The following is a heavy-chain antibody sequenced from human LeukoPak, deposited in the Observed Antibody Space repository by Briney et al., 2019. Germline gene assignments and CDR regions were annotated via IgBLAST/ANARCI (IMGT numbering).Heavy chain of an antibody. V-gene: IGHV3-21*01. CDR3: ARDESNTFDY. D-gene: IGHD2/OR15-2a*01. CDR1: GFTFSSYA. J-gene: IGHJ4*02. Sequence: GGSLRLSCAASGFTFSSYAMHWVRQAPGKGLEWVSSISSSSSYIYYADSVKGRFTISRDNAKNSLYLQMNSLRAEDTAVYYCARDESNTFDYWGQGTLVTVSS. CDR2: ISSSSSYI.